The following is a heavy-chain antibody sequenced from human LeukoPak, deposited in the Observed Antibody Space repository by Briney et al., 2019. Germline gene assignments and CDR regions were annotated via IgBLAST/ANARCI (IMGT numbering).Heavy chain of an antibody. CDR2: IYYTGST. V-gene: IGHV4-59*08. J-gene: IGHJ4*02. Sequence: PSETLSLTCTVSGDSISSYYWSWIRQPPGKGLEWIGYIYYTGSTNYNPSLKSRVTISVDTSKNQFSLKLSSVTAADTAVYYCASNHYNGNYLYYFDYWGEGTLVTVS. D-gene: IGHD1-26*01. CDR1: GDSISSYY. CDR3: ASNHYNGNYLYYFDY.